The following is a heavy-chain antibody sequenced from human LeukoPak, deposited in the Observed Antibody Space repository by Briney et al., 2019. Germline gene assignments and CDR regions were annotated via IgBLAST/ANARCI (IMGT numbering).Heavy chain of an antibody. CDR1: GGSISSSSYY. CDR3: ARDGMGTYFDY. J-gene: IGHJ4*02. D-gene: IGHD7-27*01. CDR2: IYYSGST. Sequence: SETLSLTCTVSGGSISSSSYYWGWIRQPPGKGLEWIGSIYYSGSTYYNPSLKSRVTISVDTSKNQFSLKLSSVIAADTAVYYCARDGMGTYFDYWGQGTLVTVSS. V-gene: IGHV4-39*07.